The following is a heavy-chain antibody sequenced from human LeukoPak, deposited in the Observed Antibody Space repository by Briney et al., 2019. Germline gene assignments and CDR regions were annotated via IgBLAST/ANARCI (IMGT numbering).Heavy chain of an antibody. CDR2: INHNGNVN. Sequence: GGFLRLSCAASGFTFSSYWMNWARQAPGKGLEWVASINHNGNVNYYVDSVKGRFTISRDNAKNSLYLQMNSLRAEDTAVYYCARDYTGYFPWGQGTLVIVSS. J-gene: IGHJ5*02. D-gene: IGHD3-9*01. CDR3: ARDYTGYFP. CDR1: GFTFSSYW. V-gene: IGHV3-7*03.